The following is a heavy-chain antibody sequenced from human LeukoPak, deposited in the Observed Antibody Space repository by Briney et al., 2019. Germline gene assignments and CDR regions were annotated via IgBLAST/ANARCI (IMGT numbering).Heavy chain of an antibody. D-gene: IGHD1-26*01. Sequence: PSETLSLTCAVYGGSFSGYYWSWIRQPPGKGLEWIGYIYHSGSINYNPSLKSRVIISVDTSKNQFSLKLSSVTAADTAVYYCARASWDYYFDYWGQGTLVTVSS. CDR3: ARASWDYYFDY. CDR1: GGSFSGYY. V-gene: IGHV4-59*01. CDR2: IYHSGSI. J-gene: IGHJ4*02.